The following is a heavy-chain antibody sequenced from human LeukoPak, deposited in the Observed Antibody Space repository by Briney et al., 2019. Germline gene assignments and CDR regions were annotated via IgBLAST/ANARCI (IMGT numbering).Heavy chain of an antibody. J-gene: IGHJ6*03. Sequence: GASVKVSCKASGGTFSSYAISWVRQDPGQGLEWMGGIIPIFGTANYAQKFQGRVTITTDESTSTAYMELSSLRSEDTAVYYCARAFKQATKYSSSRDYYYMDVWGKGTTVTVSS. V-gene: IGHV1-69*05. CDR3: ARAFKQATKYSSSRDYYYMDV. D-gene: IGHD6-6*01. CDR2: IIPIFGTA. CDR1: GGTFSSYA.